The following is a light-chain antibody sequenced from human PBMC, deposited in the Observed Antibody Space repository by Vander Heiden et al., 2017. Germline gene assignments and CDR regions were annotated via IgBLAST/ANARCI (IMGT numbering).Light chain of an antibody. V-gene: IGLV7-43*01. CDR1: TGAGTSPYF. CDR2: STS. Sequence: QTVVTPEPSLTVSPGEPVPLTRASSTGAGTSPYFPNCFQQKPGQVPRALIFSTSNKHSWTPARFSGSLVGGKAALTLSGVRPEDEADYYCLLQQGGAWVFGGGTKLTVL. CDR3: LLQQGGAWV. J-gene: IGLJ3*02.